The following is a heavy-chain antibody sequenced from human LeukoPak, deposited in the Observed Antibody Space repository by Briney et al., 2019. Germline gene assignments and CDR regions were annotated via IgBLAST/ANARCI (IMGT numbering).Heavy chain of an antibody. J-gene: IGHJ4*02. CDR2: IYGGGST. CDR3: ALFSGLHSAMDGY. V-gene: IGHV3-66*01. CDR1: GFTVSSNY. D-gene: IGHD5-18*01. Sequence: GGSLRLSCAASGFTVSSNYMSWVRQAPGKGLEGVSVIYGGGSTYYADSVKGRFTISRDNSKNTLYLQMNSLRAEDTAVYYCALFSGLHSAMDGYWGQGTLVSVSS.